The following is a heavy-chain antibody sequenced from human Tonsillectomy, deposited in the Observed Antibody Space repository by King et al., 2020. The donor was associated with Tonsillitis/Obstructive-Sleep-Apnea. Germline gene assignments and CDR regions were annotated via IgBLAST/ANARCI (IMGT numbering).Heavy chain of an antibody. J-gene: IGHJ3*02. Sequence: VQLQQGGAGLLKPSETLSLTCAVYGGSFSGYYWSCIRQPPGKGGEWIGEINHSGSTNYNPSLKSRVPISVDTSKNQFSLKMSSVTAADTAVYYCAREDIVVVPAARGDAFDIWGQGTMVTVSS. D-gene: IGHD2-2*01. CDR1: GGSFSGYY. CDR2: INHSGST. V-gene: IGHV4-34*01. CDR3: AREDIVVVPAARGDAFDI.